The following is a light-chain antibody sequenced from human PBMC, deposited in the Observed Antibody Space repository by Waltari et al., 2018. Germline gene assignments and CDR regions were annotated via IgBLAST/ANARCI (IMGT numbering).Light chain of an antibody. CDR1: QSLLHSNGYTF. Sequence: EIVMTQSPLSLPVTPGEPASVSCRSSQSLLHSNGYTFLDWYVQKPGQSPQLLIYMVSNRASGVPDRFSGSGSGTDFTLEISRVEAEDVGVYYCMQARQTPRTFGQGTKVEIK. J-gene: IGKJ1*01. CDR2: MVS. CDR3: MQARQTPRT. V-gene: IGKV2-28*01.